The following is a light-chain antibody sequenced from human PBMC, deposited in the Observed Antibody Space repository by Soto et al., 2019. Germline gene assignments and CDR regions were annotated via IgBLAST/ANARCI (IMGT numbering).Light chain of an antibody. CDR3: QHYGGSLWT. V-gene: IGKV3-20*01. J-gene: IGKJ1*01. CDR1: QSVSSDY. CDR2: GAS. Sequence: EIVLTQSPDTLSLSPGERATLSCRASQSVSSDYLVWYQQKPGQAPRLLIYGASRRATGIPDRFSGSGSGTDFILTISRLEPEDFALFFCQHYGGSLWTFGQGTKVDIK.